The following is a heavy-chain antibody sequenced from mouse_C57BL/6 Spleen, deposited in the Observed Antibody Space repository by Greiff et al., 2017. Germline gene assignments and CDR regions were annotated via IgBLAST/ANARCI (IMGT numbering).Heavy chain of an antibody. V-gene: IGHV5-16*01. J-gene: IGHJ4*01. CDR3: ARGGYGRGGAMDY. CDR1: GFTFSDYY. Sequence: EVKVVESEGGLVQPGSSMKLSCTASGFTFSDYYMAWVRQVPEKGLEWVANINYDGSSTYYLDSLKSRFIISRDNAKNILYLQMSSLKSEDTATYYCARGGYGRGGAMDYWGQGTSVTVSS. D-gene: IGHD1-1*01. CDR2: INYDGSST.